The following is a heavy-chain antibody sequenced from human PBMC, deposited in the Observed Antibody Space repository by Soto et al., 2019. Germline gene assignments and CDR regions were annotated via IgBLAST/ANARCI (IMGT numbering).Heavy chain of an antibody. CDR2: IYYSGRT. CDR3: ARAGAVNSFDP. Sequence: SETLSLTCTVSGGSISSGGYYWSWIRQHPGKGLEWIGYIYYSGRTYHNPSLKSRITISVDTSKNQFSLKLSSVTAADTAVYYCARAGAVNSFDPWGQGTLVTVS. V-gene: IGHV4-31*03. CDR1: GGSISSGGYY. J-gene: IGHJ5*02.